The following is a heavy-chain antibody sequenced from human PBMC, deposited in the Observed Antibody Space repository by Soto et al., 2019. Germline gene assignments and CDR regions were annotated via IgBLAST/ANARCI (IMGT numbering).Heavy chain of an antibody. Sequence: SETLSLTCTVPGYSISSGSYWAWIRQPPGKGPEWIASIYHGGTTFYNPSLKSRITISVDTSNNQFSLKLTSVTAADTAVYYCARVHVMVVAGSTFDYWGHGTLVTVST. CDR1: GYSISSGSY. J-gene: IGHJ4*01. CDR3: ARVHVMVVAGSTFDY. CDR2: IYHGGTT. D-gene: IGHD6-19*01. V-gene: IGHV4-38-2*02.